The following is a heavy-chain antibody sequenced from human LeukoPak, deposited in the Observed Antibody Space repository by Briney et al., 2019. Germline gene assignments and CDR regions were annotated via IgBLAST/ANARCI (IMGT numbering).Heavy chain of an antibody. CDR1: GFTFSSYG. CDR3: AKEWRVAGYFDY. Sequence: GGSLRLSCAASGFTFSSYGMHWVRQAPGKGLEWVAVISYDRSNKYYADSVKGRFTISRDNSKNTLYLQMNSLRAEDTAVYYCAKEWRVAGYFDYWGQGTLVTVSS. V-gene: IGHV3-30*18. D-gene: IGHD6-19*01. J-gene: IGHJ4*02. CDR2: ISYDRSNK.